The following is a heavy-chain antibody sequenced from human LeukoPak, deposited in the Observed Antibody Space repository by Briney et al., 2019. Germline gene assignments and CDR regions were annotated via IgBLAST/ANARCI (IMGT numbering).Heavy chain of an antibody. Sequence: GGSLRLSCAASGFTFSSYGMHWVRQAPGKGLEWVAFIRYDGGNKYYADSVKGRFTISRDNSKNTLYLQMNSLRAEDTAVYYCAKDSGAIAVAGDFDYWGQGTLVTVSS. J-gene: IGHJ4*02. CDR2: IRYDGGNK. CDR3: AKDSGAIAVAGDFDY. V-gene: IGHV3-30*02. CDR1: GFTFSSYG. D-gene: IGHD6-19*01.